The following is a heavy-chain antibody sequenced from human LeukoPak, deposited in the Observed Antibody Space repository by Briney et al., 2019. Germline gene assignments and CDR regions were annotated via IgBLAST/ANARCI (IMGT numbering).Heavy chain of an antibody. CDR2: INPNSGGA. CDR3: ARSSPPTYYHFYYYMDV. CDR1: GYTFTGYY. J-gene: IGHJ6*03. Sequence: ASVKVSCKASGYTFTGYYMHWVRQAPGQGLEWMGWINPNSGGAKYAQNFQGRVIMTTDTSISTAYMELTSLRSDDTAVYYCARSSPPTYYHFYYYMDVWGKGSTVTVSS. D-gene: IGHD6-13*01. V-gene: IGHV1-2*02.